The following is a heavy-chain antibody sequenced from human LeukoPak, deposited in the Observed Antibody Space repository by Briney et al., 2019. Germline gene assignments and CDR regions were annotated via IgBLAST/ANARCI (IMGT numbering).Heavy chain of an antibody. Sequence: SQTLSLTCTVSGGSISSGGYYWSWIRQPPGKGLEWIGYIYYSGSTYYNPSLKSRVIISVDTSKNQFSLKLSSVTAADTAVYYCARAARSGYYQFDYWGQGTLVTVSS. J-gene: IGHJ4*02. CDR1: GGSISSGGYY. CDR3: ARAARSGYYQFDY. CDR2: IYYSGST. V-gene: IGHV4-30-4*08. D-gene: IGHD3-22*01.